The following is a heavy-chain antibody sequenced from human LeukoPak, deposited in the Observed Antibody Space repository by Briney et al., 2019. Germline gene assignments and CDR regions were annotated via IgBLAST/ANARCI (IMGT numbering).Heavy chain of an antibody. Sequence: GASVKVSCKASGYTFTSYDINWVRQATGQGLEWMGWMNPNSGNTGYAQKFQGRVTMTRNTSISTAYMELSSLRSEDTAVYYCAREGDCSSTSCYSSRLYYFDYWGQGTLVTVSS. D-gene: IGHD2-2*02. V-gene: IGHV1-8*01. J-gene: IGHJ4*02. CDR2: MNPNSGNT. CDR3: AREGDCSSTSCYSSRLYYFDY. CDR1: GYTFTSYD.